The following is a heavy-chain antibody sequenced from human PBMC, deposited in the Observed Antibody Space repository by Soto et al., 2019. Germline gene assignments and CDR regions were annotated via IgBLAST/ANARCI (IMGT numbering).Heavy chain of an antibody. J-gene: IGHJ6*03. CDR2: FDPEDGET. D-gene: IGHD6-6*01. CDR3: ASTPYSSLVEGPYYYYYYMDV. V-gene: IGHV1-24*01. Sequence: GASVKVSCKVSGYTLTELSMHWVRQAPGKGLEWMGGFDPEDGETIYAQKFQGRVTMTEDTSTDTAYMELSSLRSEDTAVYYCASTPYSSLVEGPYYYYYYMDVWGKGTTVTVSS. CDR1: GYTLTELS.